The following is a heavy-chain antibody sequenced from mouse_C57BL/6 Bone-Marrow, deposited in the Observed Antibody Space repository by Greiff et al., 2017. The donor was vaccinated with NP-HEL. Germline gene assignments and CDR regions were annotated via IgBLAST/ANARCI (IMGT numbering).Heavy chain of an antibody. CDR3: ARPLYYYGSYFDY. D-gene: IGHD1-1*01. V-gene: IGHV5-12*01. CDR1: GFTFSDYY. J-gene: IGHJ2*01. Sequence: EVKVVESGGGLVQPGGSLKLSCAASGFTFSDYYMYWVRQTPEKRLEWVAYISNGGGSTYYPDTVKGRFPISRDNAKNTLYLQMSRLKSEDTAMYYCARPLYYYGSYFDYWGQGTTLTVSS. CDR2: ISNGGGST.